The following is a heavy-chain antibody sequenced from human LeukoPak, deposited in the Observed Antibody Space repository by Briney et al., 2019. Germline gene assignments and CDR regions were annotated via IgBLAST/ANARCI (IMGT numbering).Heavy chain of an antibody. CDR1: GFTVSNKY. CDR2: IYSGGST. V-gene: IGHV3-66*01. CDR3: AREMYCSAGSCYGDAFDI. Sequence: PGGSLRLSCAASGFTVSNKYMSWVRQAPGGGLEWVSVIYSGGSTYYADSVKGRFSISRDKSKNTLYLQMNSLRAEDTALYYCAREMYCSAGSCYGDAFDIWGQGTMVTVSS. J-gene: IGHJ3*02. D-gene: IGHD2-15*01.